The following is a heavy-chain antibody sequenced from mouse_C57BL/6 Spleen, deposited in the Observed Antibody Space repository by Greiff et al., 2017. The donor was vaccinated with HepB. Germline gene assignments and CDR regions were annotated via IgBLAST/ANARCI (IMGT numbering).Heavy chain of an antibody. CDR2: IYPRSGNT. J-gene: IGHJ2*01. Sequence: QVQLKESGAELARPGASVKLSCKASGYTFTSYGISWVKQRTGQGLEWIGEIYPRSGNTYYNEKFKGKATLTADKSSSTAYMELRSLTSEDSAVYFCAREMDDYDVPLFDYWGQGTTLTVSS. D-gene: IGHD2-4*01. V-gene: IGHV1-81*01. CDR1: GYTFTSYG. CDR3: AREMDDYDVPLFDY.